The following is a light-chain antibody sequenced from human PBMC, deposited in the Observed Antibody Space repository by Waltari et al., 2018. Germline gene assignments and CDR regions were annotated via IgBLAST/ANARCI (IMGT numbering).Light chain of an antibody. CDR1: QSISRY. CDR3: QNHERLPAT. J-gene: IGKJ1*01. CDR2: GAS. V-gene: IGKV3-20*01. Sequence: EVVLTQSPGTLSLSPGERATLFCRASQSISRYLVWYQQRPGQAPRLLLYGASIRAAGIPDRVSGSGSGTDFTLSISRLEPEDFAVYYCQNHERLPATFGQGTRVEIK.